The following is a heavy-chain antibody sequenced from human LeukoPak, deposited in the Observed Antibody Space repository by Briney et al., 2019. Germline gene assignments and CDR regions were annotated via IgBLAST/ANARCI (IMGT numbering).Heavy chain of an antibody. Sequence: PGGSLRLSCGASGFTFSSYSMNWVRQAPGKGLEWVSSISSSSSYIYYAVSVKGRFTISRDNAKNSLYLQMNSLRAEDTAVYYCARDLLRWELLLLFDYWGQGTLVTVSS. J-gene: IGHJ4*02. CDR1: GFTFSSYS. CDR3: ARDLLRWELLLLFDY. D-gene: IGHD1-26*01. CDR2: ISSSSSYI. V-gene: IGHV3-21*01.